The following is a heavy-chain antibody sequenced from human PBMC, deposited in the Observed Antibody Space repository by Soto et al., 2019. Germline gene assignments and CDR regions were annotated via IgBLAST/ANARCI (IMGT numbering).Heavy chain of an antibody. J-gene: IGHJ6*02. CDR1: GGTFSSYA. CDR3: ARGYYDSSGYYYYYYGMDV. D-gene: IGHD3-22*01. CDR2: IIPIFGTA. V-gene: IGHV1-69*06. Sequence: QVQLVQSGAEVKKPGSSVKVSCKASGGTFSSYAISWVRQAPGQGLEWMGGIIPIFGTANYAQKFQGRVTITADKSTSTAYMELSSLRSEDTAVYYCARGYYDSSGYYYYYYGMDVWGQGTTVTVSS.